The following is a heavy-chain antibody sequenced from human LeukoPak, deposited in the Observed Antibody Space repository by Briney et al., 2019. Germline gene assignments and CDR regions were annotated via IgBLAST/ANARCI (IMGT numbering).Heavy chain of an antibody. D-gene: IGHD2-15*01. Sequence: PGGSLRLSCATSEFTFSSHTMHWVRQAPGKGLEWVALILYDGSNEYYADSVKGRFAVSRDNSKNTLYLQINSLKAEDTALYYCARDSGYTNGHGMDVWGQGTTVTVSS. CDR1: EFTFSSHT. V-gene: IGHV3-30*09. CDR2: ILYDGSNE. CDR3: ARDSGYTNGHGMDV. J-gene: IGHJ6*02.